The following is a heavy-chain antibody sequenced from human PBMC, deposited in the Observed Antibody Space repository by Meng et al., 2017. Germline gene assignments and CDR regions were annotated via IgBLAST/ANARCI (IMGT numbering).Heavy chain of an antibody. CDR3: ARVVAATTLFLDY. V-gene: IGHV4-4*02. D-gene: IGHD2-15*01. J-gene: IGHJ4*02. Sequence: QGRRQQSGPGLVKPSGTLSLTCAVAGGSISSSNWWSWVRQPPGKGLEWIGEIYHSGSTNYNPSLKSRVTISVDKSKNQFSLKLSSVTAADTAVYYCARVVAATTLFLDYWGQGTLVTVSS. CDR1: GGSISSSNW. CDR2: IYHSGST.